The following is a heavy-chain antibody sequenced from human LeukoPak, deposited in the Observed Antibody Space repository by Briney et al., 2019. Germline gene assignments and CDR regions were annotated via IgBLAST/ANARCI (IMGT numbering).Heavy chain of an antibody. CDR3: ARVTPYYDSSGYYSI. V-gene: IGHV1-69*05. D-gene: IGHD3-22*01. Sequence: SVKVSCKASGGTFSSYAISWVRQAPGQGLEWMGGIIPTFGTANYAQKFQGRVTITTDESTSTAYMELSSLRSEDTAVYYCARVTPYYDSSGYYSIWGQGTLVTVSS. CDR1: GGTFSSYA. CDR2: IIPTFGTA. J-gene: IGHJ4*02.